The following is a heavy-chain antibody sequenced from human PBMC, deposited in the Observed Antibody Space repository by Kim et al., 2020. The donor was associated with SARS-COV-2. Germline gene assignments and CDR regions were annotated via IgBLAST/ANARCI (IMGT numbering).Heavy chain of an antibody. Sequence: SVKVSCKASGGTFSSYAISWVRQAPGQGLEWMGGIIPIFGTANYAQKFQGRVTITADESTSTAYMELSSLRSEDTAVYYCARDQGITIFGVVITDYYYYGMDVWGQGTTVTVSS. D-gene: IGHD3-3*01. CDR2: IIPIFGTA. CDR1: GGTFSSYA. CDR3: ARDQGITIFGVVITDYYYYGMDV. J-gene: IGHJ6*02. V-gene: IGHV1-69*13.